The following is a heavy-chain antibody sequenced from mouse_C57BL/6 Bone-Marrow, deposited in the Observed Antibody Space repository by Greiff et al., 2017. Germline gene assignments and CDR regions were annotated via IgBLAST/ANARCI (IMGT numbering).Heavy chain of an antibody. CDR1: GYTFTSYW. Sequence: VQLQQSGAELAKPGASVKLSCKASGYTFTSYWMHWVKQRPGHGLEWIGYINPSSGYTKYNQKFKDKATLTADKSSSTAYMQLSSLTYEDSAVHYCARGSRVELTTVVATRYFDVWGTGTTVTVSS. CDR3: ARGSRVELTTVVATRYFDV. CDR2: INPSSGYT. J-gene: IGHJ1*03. D-gene: IGHD1-1*01. V-gene: IGHV1-7*01.